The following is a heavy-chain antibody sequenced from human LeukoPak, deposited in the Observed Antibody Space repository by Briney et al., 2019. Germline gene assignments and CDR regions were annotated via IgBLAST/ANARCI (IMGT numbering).Heavy chain of an antibody. CDR2: ISHTGTTM. D-gene: IGHD2-15*01. Sequence: GGSLRLSCAASGFTFSSYSMNWVRQAPGKGLEWVSYISHTGTTMYYADSVKGRFTLSRDNARNSLYLQMNSLRAEDTAVYYCTKASAARCIGVFCYPFDHWGQGTLVTVSS. CDR1: GFTFSSYS. J-gene: IGHJ4*02. CDR3: TKASAARCIGVFCYPFDH. V-gene: IGHV3-48*04.